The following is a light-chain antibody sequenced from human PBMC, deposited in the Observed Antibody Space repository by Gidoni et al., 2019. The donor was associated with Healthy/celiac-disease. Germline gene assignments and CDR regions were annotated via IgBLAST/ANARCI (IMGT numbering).Light chain of an antibody. CDR3: QQYNNWPPLT. V-gene: IGKV3-15*01. CDR2: GAS. CDR1: QSVSSN. J-gene: IGKJ4*01. Sequence: EIVFTQLPATLSVSPGERATLSSWASQSVSSNLAWYQQKPGQAPRLLIYGASTRATGIPARFSGSGSGTEFTLTISSLQSEDFAVYYCQQYNNWPPLTFGGXTKVEIK.